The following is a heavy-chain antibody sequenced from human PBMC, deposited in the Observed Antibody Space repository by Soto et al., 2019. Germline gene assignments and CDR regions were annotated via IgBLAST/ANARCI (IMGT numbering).Heavy chain of an antibody. D-gene: IGHD3-10*01. Sequence: QVQLVQSEPEVKKPGASVKVSCKTFGYTFYTYGIXXXXQAXXXGLEWMGWINVYNGNXNYAQNLQDRVTLTTDTXXXXXXXXXXXXXXXXXXXXXXXXXXXXXXXXYYIYFDFWGQGSPVTVSS. CDR3: XXXXXXXXXXYYIYFDF. J-gene: IGHJ4*02. CDR1: GYTFYTYG. CDR2: INVYNGNX. V-gene: IGHV1-18*01.